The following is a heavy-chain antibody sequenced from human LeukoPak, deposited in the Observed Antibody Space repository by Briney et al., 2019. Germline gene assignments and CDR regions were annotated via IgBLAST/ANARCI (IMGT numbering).Heavy chain of an antibody. CDR1: GSTFSSFG. Sequence: GGSLRLSCAASGSTFSSFGMDWVRQAPGKGLEWVTFIWYDGNKKYYADSVKGRFTISRDNSKNTLCLQMNSLRSEDTAVYYCAKGHSESNYSYYMDVSTKGTTVTVSS. CDR2: IWYDGNKK. J-gene: IGHJ6*03. V-gene: IGHV3-30*02. CDR3: AKGHSESNYSYYMDV. D-gene: IGHD1-26*01.